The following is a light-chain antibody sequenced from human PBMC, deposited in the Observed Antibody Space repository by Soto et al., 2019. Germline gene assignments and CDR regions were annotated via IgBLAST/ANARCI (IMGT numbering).Light chain of an antibody. V-gene: IGKV3-11*01. CDR3: HQRRSWPRT. Sequence: EIVLTQSPATLSSFPGDRVTLSCRASQSINTSLAWYQHRPGQAPRLLIYHASIRAAGIPARFSASGSGTDFTLTISDVQPEDFAVYYCHQRRSWPRTFGQGTKVDIK. CDR2: HAS. CDR1: QSINTS. J-gene: IGKJ1*01.